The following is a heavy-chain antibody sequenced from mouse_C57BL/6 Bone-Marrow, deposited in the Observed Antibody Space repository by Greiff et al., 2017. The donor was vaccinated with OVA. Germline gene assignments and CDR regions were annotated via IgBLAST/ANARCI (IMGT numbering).Heavy chain of an antibody. CDR1: GFSLTSYG. V-gene: IGHV2-2*01. CDR2: IWSGGST. J-gene: IGHJ4*01. Sequence: QVQLQQSGPGLVQPSQSLSITCTVSGFSLTSYGVHWVRQSPGKGLEWLGVIWSGGSTDYNAAFISRLSISKDNSKSQVFFTMNSLQADDTAIYYCARTDLYAMDYWGQGTSVTVSS. CDR3: ARTDLYAMDY.